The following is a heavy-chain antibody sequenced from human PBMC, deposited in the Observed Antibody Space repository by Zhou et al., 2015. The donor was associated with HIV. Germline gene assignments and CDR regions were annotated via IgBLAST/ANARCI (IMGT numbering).Heavy chain of an antibody. J-gene: IGHJ4*02. CDR1: GYTFTSCD. V-gene: IGHV1-8*01. CDR3: ARATGFSYAENDY. CDR2: MNPNSHNV. D-gene: IGHD5-18*01. Sequence: QVQLVQSGAEVRKPGASVRVSCEASGYTFTSCDINWVRQAAGQGLEWMGWMNPNSHNVDYAQKFQGRVTMTGDTSMRTVYMELSGLRSEDTAVYYCARATGFSYAENDYWGQGTLVTVSS.